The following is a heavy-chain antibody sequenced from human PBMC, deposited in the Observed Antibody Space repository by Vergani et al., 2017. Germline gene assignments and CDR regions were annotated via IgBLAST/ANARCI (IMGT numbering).Heavy chain of an antibody. Sequence: QVQLQQWGAGLLKPSETLSLTCAVYGGSFSGYYWSWIRQPPGKGLEWIGEINHSGSTYYNPSLKSRVTISVDTSKNQFSLKLSSVTAADTAVYYCARWYYYGSGIINFDYWGQGTLVTVSS. D-gene: IGHD3-10*01. CDR2: INHSGST. CDR1: GGSFSGYY. CDR3: ARWYYYGSGIINFDY. J-gene: IGHJ4*02. V-gene: IGHV4-34*01.